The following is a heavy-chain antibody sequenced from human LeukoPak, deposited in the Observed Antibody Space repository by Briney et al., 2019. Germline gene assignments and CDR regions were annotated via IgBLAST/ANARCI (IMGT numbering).Heavy chain of an antibody. Sequence: SVKVSCKASGGTFSSYAISWVRQAPGQGLEWMGRIIPIFGIANYAQKFHGRVTITADKSTSTAYMELSSLRSEDTAVYYCARGGRSTSTSSLNWFDPWGQGTLVTVSS. CDR2: IIPIFGIA. D-gene: IGHD2-2*01. V-gene: IGHV1-69*04. J-gene: IGHJ5*02. CDR1: GGTFSSYA. CDR3: ARGGRSTSTSSLNWFDP.